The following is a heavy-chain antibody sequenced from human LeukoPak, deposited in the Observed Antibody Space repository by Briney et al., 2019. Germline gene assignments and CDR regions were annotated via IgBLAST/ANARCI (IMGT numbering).Heavy chain of an antibody. CDR1: GYSISSGYY. J-gene: IGHJ4*02. V-gene: IGHV4-38-2*02. D-gene: IGHD1-14*01. CDR2: IYHSGST. Sequence: PSETLSLTCTVSGYSISSGYYWGWIRQPPGKGLEWIGSIYHSGSTYYNPSLKSRVTISVDTSKNQFSLKLTSVTAADTAVYYRAKFSPRPQTYYFDYWGQGTLVTVSS. CDR3: AKFSPRPQTYYFDY.